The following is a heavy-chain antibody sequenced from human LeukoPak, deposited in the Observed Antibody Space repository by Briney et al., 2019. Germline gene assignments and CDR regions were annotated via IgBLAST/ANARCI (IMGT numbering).Heavy chain of an antibody. D-gene: IGHD4-17*01. CDR1: GGSISSGGYS. J-gene: IGHJ2*01. CDR2: IYYSGST. CDR3: ARDYGDIPPDWYYDL. Sequence: SETLSLTCAVSGGSISSGGYSWSWIRQPPGKGLEWIGYIYYSGSTNYNPSLKSRVTISVDTSKNQFSLKLRSVTAADTAVYYCARDYGDIPPDWYYDLWGRGTLVTVSS. V-gene: IGHV4-61*08.